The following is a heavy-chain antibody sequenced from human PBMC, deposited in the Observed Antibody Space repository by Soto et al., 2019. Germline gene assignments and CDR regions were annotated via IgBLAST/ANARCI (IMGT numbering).Heavy chain of an antibody. CDR2: IKGDGSAK. V-gene: IGHV3-7*05. J-gene: IGHJ3*02. CDR3: ARDVSPGSSGYYLAAFDI. Sequence: EVQLVESGGGLVQPGGSLRLSCAASGFTFGNYWRTWVRQAPGKGLEWVANIKGDGSAKSYLDSVRGRFTVSRDNAENSLFLQMNILRAEDTALYYCARDVSPGSSGYYLAAFDIWGQGTMVTVS. CDR1: GFTFGNYW. D-gene: IGHD6-25*01.